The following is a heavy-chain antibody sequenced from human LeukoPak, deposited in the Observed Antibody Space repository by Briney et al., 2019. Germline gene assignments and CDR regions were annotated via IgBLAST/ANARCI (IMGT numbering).Heavy chain of an antibody. D-gene: IGHD3/OR15-3a*01. J-gene: IGHJ4*02. CDR1: GFIFSDYY. CDR2: IRYDGSNK. V-gene: IGHV3-30*02. Sequence: PGGSLRLSCAVSGFIFSDYYMSWIRQAPGKGLEWVAFIRYDGSNKYYADSVKGRFTISRDNSKNTLYLQMNSLRAEDTAVYYCAVGLVTPNRFDYWGQGTLVTVSS. CDR3: AVGLVTPNRFDY.